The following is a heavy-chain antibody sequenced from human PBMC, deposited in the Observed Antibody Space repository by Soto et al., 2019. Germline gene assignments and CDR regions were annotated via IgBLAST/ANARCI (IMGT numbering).Heavy chain of an antibody. Sequence: SLRLSCAASGFIISEHHMDWVRQAPGKGLEWVGRSRNKANSYTTTYAASVKDRFTISRDDSNNSLYLQMSSLRTEDTALYYCVRGTLSSALRDGWLLDYWGQGTLVTVSS. V-gene: IGHV3-72*01. CDR3: VRGTLSSALRDGWLLDY. J-gene: IGHJ4*02. CDR2: SRNKANSYTT. CDR1: GFIISEHH. D-gene: IGHD3-22*01.